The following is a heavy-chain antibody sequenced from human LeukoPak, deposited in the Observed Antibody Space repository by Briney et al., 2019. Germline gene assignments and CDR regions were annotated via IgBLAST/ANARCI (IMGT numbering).Heavy chain of an antibody. CDR1: GASIRDDY. CDR2: IYDSGST. Sequence: SETLSLTCSVSGASIRDDYWSWIRQSPGKGLGWIGFIYDSGSTDYNPSLKSRVTISVDTSKNQFSLRLTSMTAADTAVYYCARSPPRGAWFDPWGQGKQVIVSS. D-gene: IGHD4/OR15-4a*01. CDR3: ARSPPRGAWFDP. J-gene: IGHJ5*02. V-gene: IGHV4-4*09.